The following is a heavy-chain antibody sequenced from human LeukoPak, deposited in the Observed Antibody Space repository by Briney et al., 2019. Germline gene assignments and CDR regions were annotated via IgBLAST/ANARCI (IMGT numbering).Heavy chain of an antibody. D-gene: IGHD5-18*01. CDR3: ARQIGYSYGYGESSD. V-gene: IGHV3-48*03. Sequence: GGSLRLSCAASGFTFSSYEMNWVRQAPGKGLEWVSYISSSGSTIYYADSVKGRFTISRDNAKNSLYLQVNSLRAEDTAVYYCARQIGYSYGYGESSDWGQGTLVTVSS. J-gene: IGHJ4*02. CDR1: GFTFSSYE. CDR2: ISSSGSTI.